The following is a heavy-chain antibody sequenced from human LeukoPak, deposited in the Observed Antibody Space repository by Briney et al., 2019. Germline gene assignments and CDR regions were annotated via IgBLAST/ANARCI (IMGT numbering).Heavy chain of an antibody. V-gene: IGHV4-61*10. CDR1: GGSISSGSYY. CDR2: INHSGST. D-gene: IGHD3-10*01. Sequence: SETLSLTCTVSGGSISSGSYYWSWIRQPAGKGLEWIGEINHSGSTNYNPSLKSRVTISVDTSKNQFSLKLSSVTAADTAVYYCARPYRVYYGSGSYEGDYWGQGTLVTVSS. J-gene: IGHJ4*02. CDR3: ARPYRVYYGSGSYEGDY.